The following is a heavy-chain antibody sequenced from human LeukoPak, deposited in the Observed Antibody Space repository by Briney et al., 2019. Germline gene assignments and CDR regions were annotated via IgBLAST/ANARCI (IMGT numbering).Heavy chain of an antibody. CDR1: GYTFPTYW. J-gene: IGHJ4*02. V-gene: IGHV5-51*01. Sequence: GESLKISCKGSGYTFPTYWIGWVRQMPGKGLEWMGIIYPRDSDTRYSPSFRGQVTISADTSISTAYLQWSTPKASDTAMYYCARGLAVAGRGFDYWGQGTLVTVSS. CDR3: ARGLAVAGRGFDY. D-gene: IGHD6-13*01. CDR2: IYPRDSDT.